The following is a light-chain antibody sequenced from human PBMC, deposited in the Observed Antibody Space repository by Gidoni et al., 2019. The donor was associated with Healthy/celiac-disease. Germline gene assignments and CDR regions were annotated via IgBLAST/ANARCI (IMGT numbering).Light chain of an antibody. CDR1: SSNIGAGYD. V-gene: IGLV1-40*01. CDR2: GNS. Sequence: QSVLPQPPSVSGAPGQRVTISCTGSSSNIGAGYDVHWYQQLPGTAPKLLIYGNSNRPSGVPDRCSGSKSGTSASRAITGLQAEDEADYYCQSYDSSLSAWVFGGGTKLTVL. J-gene: IGLJ3*02. CDR3: QSYDSSLSAWV.